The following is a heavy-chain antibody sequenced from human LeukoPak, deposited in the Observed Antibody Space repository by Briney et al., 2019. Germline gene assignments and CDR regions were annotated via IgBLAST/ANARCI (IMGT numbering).Heavy chain of an antibody. CDR2: ISRSGGRT. J-gene: IGHJ4*02. CDR3: ARSGAPTPDY. Sequence: PGGSLRLSCAASGFIFSSYDMSWVRQAPGKGLEWVSGISRSGGRTYYADSVEGRLTISRDNSKNTLYLQMNSLRAEDTALYYCARSGAPTPDYWGQGTLVIVSS. V-gene: IGHV3-23*01. D-gene: IGHD2-15*01. CDR1: GFIFSSYD.